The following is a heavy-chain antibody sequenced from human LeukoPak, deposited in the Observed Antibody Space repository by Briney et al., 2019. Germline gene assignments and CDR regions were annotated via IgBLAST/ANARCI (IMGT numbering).Heavy chain of an antibody. D-gene: IGHD3-22*01. Sequence: SETLSLTCTVSGGSISSGDYYWSWLRQPPGKGLEWIGYIYYSGSTYYNPSLKSRVTISVDTSKNQCSLKLSSVTAADTAVYYCAREAPMIVDDAFDIWGQGTMVTVSS. J-gene: IGHJ3*02. CDR2: IYYSGST. V-gene: IGHV4-30-4*08. CDR3: AREAPMIVDDAFDI. CDR1: GGSISSGDYY.